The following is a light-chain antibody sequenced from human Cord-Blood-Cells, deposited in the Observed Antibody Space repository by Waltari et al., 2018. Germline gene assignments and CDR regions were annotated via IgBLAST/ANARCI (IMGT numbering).Light chain of an antibody. CDR1: SSDVGSYNL. CDR2: EGS. CDR3: CSYAGSSTS. V-gene: IGLV2-23*01. Sequence: QSALTQPASVSGSPGQSITISCTGTSSDVGSYNLVSWYQQHPGKAPKLMIYEGSKRHSGVSNRFSGSKSGNTASLTISGLQAEDEAEYYCCSYAGSSTSFGGGTKLTVL. J-gene: IGLJ3*02.